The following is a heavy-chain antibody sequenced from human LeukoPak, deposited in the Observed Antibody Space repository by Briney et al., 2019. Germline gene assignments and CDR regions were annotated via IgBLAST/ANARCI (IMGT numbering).Heavy chain of an antibody. D-gene: IGHD2-21*01. J-gene: IGHJ3*02. V-gene: IGHV3-48*02. CDR2: ISGSSSTI. CDR3: ARYSQSGDAFNS. CDR1: GFTFSNYA. Sequence: GGSLRLSCAASGFTFSNYAMNWVRQAPGKGLEWLSYISGSSSTIYYADSVKGRFTISRDNAKNSLYLQINSLRDEDSAVYYCARYSQSGDAFNSWGQGTMVTVSS.